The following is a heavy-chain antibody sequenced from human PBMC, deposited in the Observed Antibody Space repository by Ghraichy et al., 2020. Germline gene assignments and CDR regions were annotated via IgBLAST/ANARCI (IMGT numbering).Heavy chain of an antibody. J-gene: IGHJ4*01. CDR1: GFTFSIYG. D-gene: IGHD6-6*01. CDR3: SKEASPRTARNFDY. CDR2: ISHEGSVK. Sequence: GGSLRLSCAASGFTFSIYGMQWVRQAPGKGLEWVAVISHEGSVKFYADSVKGRFTISRDNSKNTMYLQMNNLEDEDTAVYYCSKEASPRTARNFDYWGHGTLVTVSS. V-gene: IGHV3-30*18.